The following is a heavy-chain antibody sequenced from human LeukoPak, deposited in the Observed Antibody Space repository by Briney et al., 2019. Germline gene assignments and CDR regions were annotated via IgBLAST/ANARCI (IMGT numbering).Heavy chain of an antibody. Sequence: SETLSRTCTVSGYSISSGYYWGWIRQPPGKGLEWIGSIYHSGSTYYNPSLKSRVTISVDTSKNQFSLKLSSVTAADTAVYYCARRRYYDGSGYLEWGQGTLLSVSS. J-gene: IGHJ1*01. CDR3: ARRRYYDGSGYLE. V-gene: IGHV4-38-2*02. CDR2: IYHSGST. CDR1: GYSISSGYY. D-gene: IGHD3-22*01.